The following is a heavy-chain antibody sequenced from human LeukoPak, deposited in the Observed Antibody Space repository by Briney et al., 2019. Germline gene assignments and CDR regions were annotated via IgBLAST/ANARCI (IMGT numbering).Heavy chain of an antibody. J-gene: IGHJ3*02. CDR1: GFTFSSYG. Sequence: PGGSLRLSCAASGFTFSSYGMHWVRQAPGKGLEWVAFIRYDGSNKYYADSVKGRFTISRDNSKNTLYLQMNSLRAEDTAVYYCAKGYYYGSGFSDAFDIWGQGTMVTVSS. CDR2: IRYDGSNK. CDR3: AKGYYYGSGFSDAFDI. D-gene: IGHD3-10*01. V-gene: IGHV3-30*02.